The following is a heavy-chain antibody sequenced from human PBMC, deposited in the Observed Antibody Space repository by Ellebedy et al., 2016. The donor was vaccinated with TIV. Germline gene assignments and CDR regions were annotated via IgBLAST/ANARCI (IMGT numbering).Heavy chain of an antibody. CDR3: ARDRVYYYDSRTYNADAFDI. J-gene: IGHJ3*02. Sequence: ASVKVSCKASGYTFTSYHMHWVRQAPGQGLEWMGIINPSGGTTSYAEKFYGRVTVTRDTSTSTVYMELSSLTSEDTAVYYCARDRVYYYDSRTYNADAFDIWGQGTVVTVSS. CDR2: INPSGGTT. CDR1: GYTFTSYH. V-gene: IGHV1-46*01. D-gene: IGHD3-22*01.